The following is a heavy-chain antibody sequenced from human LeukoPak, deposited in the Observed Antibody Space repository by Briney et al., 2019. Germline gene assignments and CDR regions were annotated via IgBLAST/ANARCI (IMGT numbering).Heavy chain of an antibody. D-gene: IGHD2-15*01. V-gene: IGHV3-74*01. CDR2: IKTDGSTT. CDR1: GFTFSSYW. J-gene: IGHJ4*02. Sequence: PGGSLGLSCAASGFTFSSYWMHWVRQAPGKGLVWVSQIKTDGSTTIHADSVKGRFTISRDNARNTLYLQMNSLRAEDTAVYYCARGARAAFDYWGQGTLVTVSS. CDR3: ARGARAAFDY.